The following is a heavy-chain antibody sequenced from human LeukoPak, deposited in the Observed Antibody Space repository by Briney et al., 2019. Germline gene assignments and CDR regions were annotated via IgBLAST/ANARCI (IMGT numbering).Heavy chain of an antibody. CDR2: IYYSGST. Sequence: PSETLSLTCTVSGGSISSSSYYWGWIRQPPGKGLEWIGSIYYSGSTYCNPSLKSRVTISVDTSKNQFSLKLSSVTAADTAVYYCAREGSSWYMAFDIWGQGTMVTVSS. V-gene: IGHV4-39*02. CDR1: GGSISSSSYY. J-gene: IGHJ3*02. CDR3: AREGSSWYMAFDI. D-gene: IGHD6-13*01.